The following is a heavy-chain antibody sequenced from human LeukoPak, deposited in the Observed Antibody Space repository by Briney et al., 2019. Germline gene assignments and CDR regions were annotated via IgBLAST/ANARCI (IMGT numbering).Heavy chain of an antibody. J-gene: IGHJ4*02. CDR1: GGSISSYY. CDR2: TYHSGST. CDR3: ARVFSGSYLFDY. D-gene: IGHD1-26*01. Sequence: SETLSLTCTVSGGSISSYYWSWIRQPPGKGLEWIGETYHSGSTNYNSSLKSRVTISLDTSKNQFSLKLSSVTAADTAVYYCARVFSGSYLFDYWGQGTLVTVSS. V-gene: IGHV4-59*12.